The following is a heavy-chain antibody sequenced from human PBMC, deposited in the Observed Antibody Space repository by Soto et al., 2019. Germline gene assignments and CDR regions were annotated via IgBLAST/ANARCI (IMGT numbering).Heavy chain of an antibody. J-gene: IGHJ4*02. Sequence: ASVKVSCKASGYIFTSYYMHWVRQAPGQGLEWMGIINPSGGSTSYAQKFQGRVTMTRDTSTSTVYMELSSLRSEDTAVYYCARVYCSGGSCYSVDYWGQGTLVTVSS. CDR2: INPSGGST. V-gene: IGHV1-46*03. D-gene: IGHD2-15*01. CDR1: GYIFTSYY. CDR3: ARVYCSGGSCYSVDY.